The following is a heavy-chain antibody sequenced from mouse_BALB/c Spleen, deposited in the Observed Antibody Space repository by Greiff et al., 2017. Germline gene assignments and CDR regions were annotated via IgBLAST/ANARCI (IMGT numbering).Heavy chain of an antibody. CDR2: ISSGGST. CDR3: ARDGSLDY. D-gene: IGHD1-1*01. CDR1: GFTFSSYA. V-gene: IGHV5-6-5*01. Sequence: EVHLVESGGGLVKPGGSLKLSCAASGFTFSSYAMSWVRQTPEKRLEWVASISSGGSTYYPDSVKGRFTISRDNARNILYLQMSSLRSEDTAMYYCARDGSLDYWGQGTTLTVSS. J-gene: IGHJ2*01.